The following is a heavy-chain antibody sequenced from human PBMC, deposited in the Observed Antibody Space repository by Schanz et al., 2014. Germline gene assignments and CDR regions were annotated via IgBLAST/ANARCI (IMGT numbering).Heavy chain of an antibody. D-gene: IGHD2-15*01. CDR2: FIVDSGNT. CDR1: GFTFSSYA. Sequence: EVQLVESGGYLVQPGGSLRLSCSASGFTFSSYAMHWVRQASGKGLEWVSGFIVDSGNTYYAGSVKGRFSISRDYSKNTLYLQMNSLSADDTAVFYCAKGMGYCSGGTCYDYYYYGLDVWGQGTTVTVSS. J-gene: IGHJ6*02. CDR3: AKGMGYCSGGTCYDYYYYGLDV. V-gene: IGHV3-23*04.